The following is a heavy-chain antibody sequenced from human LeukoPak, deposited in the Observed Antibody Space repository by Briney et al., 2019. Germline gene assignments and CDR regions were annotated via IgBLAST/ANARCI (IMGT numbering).Heavy chain of an antibody. CDR3: AKSGRAGYDILTGYYTTYFDY. J-gene: IGHJ4*02. V-gene: IGHV3-23*01. D-gene: IGHD3-9*01. CDR1: GFTFSSYW. CDR2: ISGSGGST. Sequence: HPGGSLRLSCAASGFTFSSYWMSWVRQAPGKGLEWVSAISGSGGSTYYADSVKGRFTISRDNSKNTLYLQMNSLRAEDTAVYYCAKSGRAGYDILTGYYTTYFDYWGQGTLVTVSS.